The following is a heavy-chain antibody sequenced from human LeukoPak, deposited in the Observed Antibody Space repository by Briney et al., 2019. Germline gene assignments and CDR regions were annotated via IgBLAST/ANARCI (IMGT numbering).Heavy chain of an antibody. CDR3: AKDLWDSGSQAYFDY. V-gene: IGHV3-30*18. J-gene: IGHJ4*02. Sequence: PGGSLRLSCAASGFTFSSYGIHWVRQAPGKGLEWVAVISFDGTNKYYADSVKGRFTISRDNSKNTVYLQMNSLRAEDTAVYYCAKDLWDSGSQAYFDYWGQGTLVTVSS. CDR1: GFTFSSYG. CDR2: ISFDGTNK. D-gene: IGHD3-10*01.